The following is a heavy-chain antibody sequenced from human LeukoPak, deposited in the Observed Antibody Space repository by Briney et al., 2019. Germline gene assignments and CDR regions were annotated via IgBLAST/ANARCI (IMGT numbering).Heavy chain of an antibody. CDR3: ARDRPSGSYYGGFDY. J-gene: IGHJ4*02. V-gene: IGHV3-21*01. CDR1: GFTFSSYS. D-gene: IGHD1-26*01. Sequence: GGSLRLSCAASGFTFSSYSMNWVRQAPGKGLEWVSSISSSSSYIYYADSVKGRFTISRDNAKNSLYLQMNSLRAEDTAVYYCARDRPSGSYYGGFDYWGQGTLVTASS. CDR2: ISSSSSYI.